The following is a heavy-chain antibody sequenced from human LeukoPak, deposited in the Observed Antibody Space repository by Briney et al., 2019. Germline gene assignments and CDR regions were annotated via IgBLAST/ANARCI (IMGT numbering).Heavy chain of an antibody. CDR2: INHSGST. J-gene: IGHJ5*02. V-gene: IGHV4-38-2*02. Sequence: SETLSLTCTVSGYSISSGYYWSWIRQPPGKGLEWIGEINHSGSTNYNPSLKSRVTISVDTSKNQFSLKLSSVTAADTAVYYCARRGGLDYDFWSGYSYNWFDPWGQGTLVTVSS. CDR1: GYSISSGYY. CDR3: ARRGGLDYDFWSGYSYNWFDP. D-gene: IGHD3-3*01.